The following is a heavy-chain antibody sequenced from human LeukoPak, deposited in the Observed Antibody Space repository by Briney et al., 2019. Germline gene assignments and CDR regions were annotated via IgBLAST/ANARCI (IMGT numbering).Heavy chain of an antibody. V-gene: IGHV4-39*01. CDR3: ARQATGRSDD. D-gene: IGHD1-1*01. J-gene: IGHJ4*02. CDR1: SASISDTSYY. CDR2: IYYHGIT. Sequence: SETLSLTCSVSSASISDTSYYWAWIRQPPGKGLEWIGSIYYHGITHYNPSLESRITISVDTSKNDFSLNLRSVTAADTAVYYCARQATGRSDDWGQGTLVTVSS.